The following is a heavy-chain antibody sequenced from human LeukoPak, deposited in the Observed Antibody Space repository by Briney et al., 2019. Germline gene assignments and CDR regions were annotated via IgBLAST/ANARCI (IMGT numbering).Heavy chain of an antibody. CDR1: AGSTISHY. Sequence: PSETLSLTCTVAAGSTISHYWSWLRQPPGKGLEWVAYTYYTGTTNYNPSPKSRVTISIDTSKDQFSLRLSSVTAADTAVYYCAGLRSRAFDIWGPGTMVSVSS. J-gene: IGHJ3*02. CDR2: TYYTGTT. V-gene: IGHV4-59*08. CDR3: AGLRSRAFDI. D-gene: IGHD6-6*01.